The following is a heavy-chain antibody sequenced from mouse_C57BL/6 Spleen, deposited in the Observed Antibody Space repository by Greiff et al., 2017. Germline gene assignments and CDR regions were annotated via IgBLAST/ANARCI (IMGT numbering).Heavy chain of an antibody. CDR2: ISSGSSTI. D-gene: IGHD1-1*01. CDR1: GFTFSDYG. V-gene: IGHV5-17*01. CDR3: ARGYYYGSSPYYYAMDY. J-gene: IGHJ4*01. Sequence: EVQLQESGGGLVKPGGSLKLSCAASGFTFSDYGMHWVRQAPEKGLEWVAYISSGSSTIYYADTVKGRFTISKDNAKNTLFLQMTSLRSEDTAMYYCARGYYYGSSPYYYAMDYWGQGTSVTVSS.